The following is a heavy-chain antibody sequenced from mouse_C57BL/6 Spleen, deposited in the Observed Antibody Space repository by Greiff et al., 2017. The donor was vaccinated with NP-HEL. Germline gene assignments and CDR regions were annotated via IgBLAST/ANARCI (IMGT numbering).Heavy chain of an antibody. CDR2: IHPNSGST. V-gene: IGHV1-64*01. J-gene: IGHJ2*01. Sequence: QVQLKQSGAELVKPGASVKLSCKASGYTFTSYWMHWVKQRPGQGLEWIGMIHPNSGSTNYNEKFKSKATLTVDKSSSTAYMQLSSLTSEDSAVYYCARSYGNFDYWGQGTTLTVSS. CDR3: ARSYGNFDY. D-gene: IGHD2-1*01. CDR1: GYTFTSYW.